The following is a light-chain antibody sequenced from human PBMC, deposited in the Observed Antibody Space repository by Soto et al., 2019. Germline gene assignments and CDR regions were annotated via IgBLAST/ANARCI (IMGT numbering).Light chain of an antibody. CDR1: QSVDSTY. Sequence: EILLTQSPGTLSLSPGERATISCKASQSVDSTYLAWYQQKPGQPPRLLIYDASSRATGIPDRFRGSGSGTDFTLTISRLEPEDFAVYYCQQYAGSLTFGPGTKVDIK. CDR3: QQYAGSLT. J-gene: IGKJ3*01. V-gene: IGKV3-20*01. CDR2: DAS.